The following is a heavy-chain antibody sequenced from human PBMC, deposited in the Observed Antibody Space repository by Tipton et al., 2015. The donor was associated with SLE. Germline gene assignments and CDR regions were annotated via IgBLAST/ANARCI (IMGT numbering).Heavy chain of an antibody. Sequence: TLSLTCTVSGGSISSHYWSWIRQPPGKGLEWIGEIYPTGRTDYNPSLMSRVTISVDTSQNQFSLRLTSVTAADTAVYYCGGHKTANRAFDFWGQGKLVTVAS. J-gene: IGHJ3*01. CDR2: IYPTGRT. V-gene: IGHV4-59*04. CDR3: GGHKTANRAFDF. CDR1: GGSISSHY. D-gene: IGHD3-10*01.